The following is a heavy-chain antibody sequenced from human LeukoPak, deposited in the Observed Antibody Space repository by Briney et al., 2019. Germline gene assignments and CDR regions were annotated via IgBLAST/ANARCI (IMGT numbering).Heavy chain of an antibody. D-gene: IGHD5-24*01. Sequence: SETLSLTCTVSGGSISSTSDYWGWIRQPPGKGLEWIGSIYYSGSTYYNPSLKSRVTISVDTSKNQFSLKLSSVTAADTAVYYCARRRDGYNFGSFYFDYWGQGILVTVSS. J-gene: IGHJ4*02. CDR2: IYYSGST. CDR3: ARRRDGYNFGSFYFDY. CDR1: GGSISSTSDY. V-gene: IGHV4-39*01.